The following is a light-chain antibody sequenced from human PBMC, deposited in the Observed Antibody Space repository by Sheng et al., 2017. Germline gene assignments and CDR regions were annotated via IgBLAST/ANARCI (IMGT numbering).Light chain of an antibody. Sequence: DIQMTQSPSSLSASVGDRVTITCRASQSISTYLNWYQQKPGKAPKLLIYTASRLQGGSHHVSVAVVLEQSSLSPSILSNLKILELYFCQQSDSTPRSFGPGTKVDI. CDR1: QSISTY. CDR2: TAS. V-gene: IGKV1-39*01. CDR3: QQSDSTPRS. J-gene: IGKJ3*01.